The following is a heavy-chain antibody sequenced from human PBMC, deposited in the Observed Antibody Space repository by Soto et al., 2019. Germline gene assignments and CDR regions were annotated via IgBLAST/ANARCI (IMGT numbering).Heavy chain of an antibody. J-gene: IGHJ6*02. CDR1: GYSFTAYG. Sequence: QVQVVQSGDEVKETGASVRVSCKTSGYSFTAYGLSWVRQAPGQGLEWMGWISCYNGKTKYAQKVQGRVTMTTDTSTSTADMEVRTLRSDDTAIYYCSIDAPPPELRFLEWHNYDYNGMDVWGQGTTVTVSS. CDR3: SIDAPPPELRFLEWHNYDYNGMDV. CDR2: ISCYNGKT. V-gene: IGHV1-18*01. D-gene: IGHD3-3*01.